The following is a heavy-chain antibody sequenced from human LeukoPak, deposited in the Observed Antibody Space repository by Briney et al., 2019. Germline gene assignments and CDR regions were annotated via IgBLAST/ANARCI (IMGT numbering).Heavy chain of an antibody. CDR1: GGSISSSSYY. CDR3: ARQGGPRFIKRRTGWFDP. V-gene: IGHV4-39*01. D-gene: IGHD3-10*01. Sequence: SETLSLTCTVSGGSISSSSYYWAWIRQPPGKGLEWIGEINHSGSTNYNPSLKSRVTISVDTSKNQFSLKLSSVTAADTAVYYCARQGGPRFIKRRTGWFDPWGQGTLVTVSS. J-gene: IGHJ5*02. CDR2: INHSGST.